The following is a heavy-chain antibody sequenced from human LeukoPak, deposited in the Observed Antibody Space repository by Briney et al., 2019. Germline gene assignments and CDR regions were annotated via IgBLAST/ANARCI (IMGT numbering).Heavy chain of an antibody. CDR1: GGSISSYY. CDR3: ARALRYFDHFLY. CDR2: IYYSGST. Sequence: SETLSLTCTVSGGSISSYYWGWIRQPPGKGLEWIGYIYYSGSTNYNPSLKSRVTISVDTSKNQFSLKLSSVTAADTAVYYCARALRYFDHFLYWGQGTLVTVSS. V-gene: IGHV4-59*01. D-gene: IGHD3-9*01. J-gene: IGHJ4*02.